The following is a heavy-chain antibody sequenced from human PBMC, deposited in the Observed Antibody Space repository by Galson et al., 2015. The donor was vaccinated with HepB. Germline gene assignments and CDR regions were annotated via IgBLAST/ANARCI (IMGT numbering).Heavy chain of an antibody. CDR1: GFSLSNPGVA. J-gene: IGHJ3*02. CDR3: VRRGAAVRDAFDI. Sequence: PALVKPTQTLALTCDFSGFSLSNPGVAVGWFRQPPGKALEWLALIDWDEDTYYKTSLKTRLTISKDTSRDQVVLTLTNMDPEDTGTYYCVRRGAAVRDAFDIWGLGTMVTVSS. V-gene: IGHV2-70*01. D-gene: IGHD6-13*01. CDR2: IDWDEDT.